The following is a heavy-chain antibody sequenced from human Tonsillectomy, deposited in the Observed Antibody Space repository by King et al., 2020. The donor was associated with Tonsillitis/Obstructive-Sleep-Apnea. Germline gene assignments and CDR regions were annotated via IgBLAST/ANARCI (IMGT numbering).Heavy chain of an antibody. Sequence: VQMQESGPRLVKPSETLSLTCTVSGGSITSYYWSWIRQPPGKGLEWIGYIYYSGSTNYNPSLKSRVTISIDTSKNQFSLKLSALTAADTAVYYGARGPVGASYWFDPWGQGTLVTVSS. CDR1: GGSITSYY. CDR3: ARGPVGASYWFDP. V-gene: IGHV4-59*01. J-gene: IGHJ5*02. D-gene: IGHD1-26*01. CDR2: IYYSGST.